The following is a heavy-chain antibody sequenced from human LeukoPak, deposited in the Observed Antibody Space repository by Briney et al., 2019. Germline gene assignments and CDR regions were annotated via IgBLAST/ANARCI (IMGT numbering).Heavy chain of an antibody. CDR3: AKCQAPYDILTGSFY. D-gene: IGHD3-9*01. V-gene: IGHV3-30*02. J-gene: IGHJ4*02. CDR1: GFTFSNYG. CDR2: IRYDGGNK. Sequence: GGSLRLSCAASGFTFSNYGLHWVRQAPGKGLEWVAFIRYDGGNKYYVESVKGRFTISRDNSKNTLYLEMNSLRAEDTAVYYCAKCQAPYDILTGSFYWGQGTLVTVSS.